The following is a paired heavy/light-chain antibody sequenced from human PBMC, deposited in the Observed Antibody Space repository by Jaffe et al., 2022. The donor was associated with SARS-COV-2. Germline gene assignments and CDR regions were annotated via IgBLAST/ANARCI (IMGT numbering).Heavy chain of an antibody. J-gene: IGHJ4*02. CDR1: GYPFSSHF. CDR3: ARGGSHGWYQSDFDC. D-gene: IGHD6-19*01. Sequence: QVQLVQSRSELKKPGASVKVSCKTSGYPFSSHFIIWVRQAPGQGLEWMGWINTNTGNPTYAQDFAGRFVFSLDTSVNTAHLQISSLKTEDTAVYFCARGGSHGWYQSDFDCWGQGTLVTVSS. V-gene: IGHV7-4-1*02. CDR2: INTNTGNP.
Light chain of an antibody. CDR1: SLWNKY. V-gene: IGLV3-1*01. CDR2: QDK. Sequence: SYELTQPPSVSVSPGQTASITCSGDSLWNKYVCWYQQKAGQSPALVIYQDKKRPSGIPERFSGSNSGNTATLTISGTQTMDEADYYCQAWDSSTAVFGSGTKVTVL. J-gene: IGLJ1*01. CDR3: QAWDSSTAV.